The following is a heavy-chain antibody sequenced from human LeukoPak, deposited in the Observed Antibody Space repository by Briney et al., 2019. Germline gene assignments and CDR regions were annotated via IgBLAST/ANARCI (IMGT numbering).Heavy chain of an antibody. CDR1: GYTFTGYY. CDR3: ARDRFYYGSSGSQTMDDAFDI. D-gene: IGHD3-22*01. CDR2: INPNSGGT. J-gene: IGHJ3*02. Sequence: ASVKVSCKDSGYTFTGYYMHWVRQAPGQGLEWMGRINPNSGGTNYAQKFQGRVTMTRDTSISTAYMELSRLRSDDTAVYYCARDRFYYGSSGSQTMDDAFDIWGQGTMVTVSS. V-gene: IGHV1-2*06.